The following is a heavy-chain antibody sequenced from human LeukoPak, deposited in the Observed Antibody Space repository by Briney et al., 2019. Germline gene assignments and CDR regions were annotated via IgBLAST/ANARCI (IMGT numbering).Heavy chain of an antibody. CDR3: ARDVSAGAEY. CDR1: GDSVPNNIAA. V-gene: IGHV6-1*01. J-gene: IGHJ4*02. CDR2: TYYRSQWTY. Sequence: SQTLSLTCAISGDSVPNNIAAWNWIRQSPSRGLEWLGRTYYRSQWTYQYAVSVKSRKSTTPDTSKNQFSLHLTSVTPEDSALYYCARDVSAGAEYWGQGTLVTVSS. D-gene: IGHD6-13*01.